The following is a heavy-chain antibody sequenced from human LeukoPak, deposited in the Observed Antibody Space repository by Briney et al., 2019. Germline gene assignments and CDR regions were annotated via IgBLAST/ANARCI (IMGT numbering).Heavy chain of an antibody. J-gene: IGHJ4*02. V-gene: IGHV3-23*01. CDR2: ISGSGGST. Sequence: PGGSLRLSCAASGFTFSSYAMSWVRQAPGKGLVWVSAISGSGGSTYYADSVKGRFTISRDNSKGTLYLQMNSLRAEDTAVYYCAKAHAGTPFYWGQGTLVTVSS. CDR1: GFTFSSYA. CDR3: AKAHAGTPFY. D-gene: IGHD6-13*01.